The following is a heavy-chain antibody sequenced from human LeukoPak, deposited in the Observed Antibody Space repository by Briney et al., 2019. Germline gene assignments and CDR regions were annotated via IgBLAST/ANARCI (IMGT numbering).Heavy chain of an antibody. V-gene: IGHV1-18*01. CDR3: ARDSPSLWGSYFVPYYFDY. J-gene: IGHJ4*02. D-gene: IGHD3-16*01. CDR1: GYTFTSYG. Sequence: ASVKVSCKASGYTFTSYGISWVRQAPGQGLEWMGWISAYNGNTNYAQKLQGRVTMTTDTSTSTAYMELRSLRSDDTAVYYCARDSPSLWGSYFVPYYFDYWGQGTLVTVSS. CDR2: ISAYNGNT.